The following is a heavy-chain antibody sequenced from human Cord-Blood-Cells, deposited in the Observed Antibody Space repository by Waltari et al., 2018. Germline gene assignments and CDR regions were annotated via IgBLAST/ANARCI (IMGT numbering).Heavy chain of an antibody. V-gene: IGHV1-2*02. CDR3: ARAGLYCGGDCYPEAFDI. CDR1: GYTFTGYY. D-gene: IGHD2-21*01. CDR2: INPNSGGT. J-gene: IGHJ3*02. Sequence: QVQLVQPGAEVKKPGASVKVSCTASGYTFTGYYIHWVRQAPGQGLEWMGWINPNSGGTNYAQKFQGRVTMTRDTSISTAYMELSRLRSDDTAVYYCARAGLYCGGDCYPEAFDIWGQGTMVTVSS.